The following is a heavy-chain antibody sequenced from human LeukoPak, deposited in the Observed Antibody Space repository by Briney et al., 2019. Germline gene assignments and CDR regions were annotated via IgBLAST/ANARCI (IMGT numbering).Heavy chain of an antibody. CDR2: IIPIFGTA. V-gene: IGHV1-69*06. CDR1: GGTFSSYA. J-gene: IGHJ6*04. CDR3: AREQQLATGSRYYYYGMDV. Sequence: SVKVSCKASGGTFSSYAISWVRQAPGQGLERMGGIIPIFGTANYAQKFQGRVTITADKSTSTAYMELSSLRSEDTAVYYCAREQQLATGSRYYYYGMDVWGKGTTVTVSS. D-gene: IGHD6-13*01.